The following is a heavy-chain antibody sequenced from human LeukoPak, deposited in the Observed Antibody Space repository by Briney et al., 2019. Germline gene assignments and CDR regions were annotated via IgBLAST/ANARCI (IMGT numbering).Heavy chain of an antibody. Sequence: ASVNLSCNCAASGFSSYSICWVRLPHAQGHELMGIIIPNFGTTNYTHKFHGRVTITTYESTTTAYLELNSLRSEAAAVDYCSRGLVVADAAMQVWERSYYWLLVVWGQGTLVTVSS. CDR3: SRGLVVADAAMQVWERSYYWLLVV. D-gene: IGHD2-2*01. V-gene: IGHV1-69*05. J-gene: IGHJ1*01. CDR2: IIPNFGTT. CDR1: ASGFSSYS.